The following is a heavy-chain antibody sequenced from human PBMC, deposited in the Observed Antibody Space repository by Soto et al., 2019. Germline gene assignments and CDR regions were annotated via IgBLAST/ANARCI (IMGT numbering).Heavy chain of an antibody. V-gene: IGHV4-30-2*01. J-gene: IGHJ4*02. Sequence: QLQLQESGPGLVKPSQTLFLTCAVSGGSVSSGGYSWNWIRQLPGKGLEWIRHIYHNGDTDYNPSLKSRVLISGDRSKNQVSLKLSSVTAADTAVYYCARGAGSALDYWGQGTLVTASS. CDR1: GGSVSSGGYS. D-gene: IGHD2-15*01. CDR3: ARGAGSALDY. CDR2: IYHNGDT.